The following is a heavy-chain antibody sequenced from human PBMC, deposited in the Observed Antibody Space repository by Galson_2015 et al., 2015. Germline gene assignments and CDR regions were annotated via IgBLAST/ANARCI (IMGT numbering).Heavy chain of an antibody. D-gene: IGHD3-3*01. CDR1: GFTVSSNY. V-gene: IGHV3-53*01. CDR3: AREVDFWSGFYAFDI. Sequence: SLRLSCAASGFTVSSNYMSWVRQAPGKGLEWVSVIYSGGSTYYADSVKGRFTISRDNSKNTLYLQMNSLRAEDTAVYYCAREVDFWSGFYAFDIWGQGTMVTVAS. CDR2: IYSGGST. J-gene: IGHJ3*02.